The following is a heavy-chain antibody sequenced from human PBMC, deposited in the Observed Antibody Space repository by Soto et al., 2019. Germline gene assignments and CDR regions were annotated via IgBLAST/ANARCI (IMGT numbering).Heavy chain of an antibody. V-gene: IGHV3-11*01. CDR3: ARGFASYGYLMYYSYMDV. CDR2: ISSSGSTI. J-gene: IGHJ6*03. CDR1: GFTFSDYY. D-gene: IGHD5-18*01. Sequence: PGGSLRLSCAASGFTFSDYYMSWIRQAPGKGLEWVSYISSSGSTIYYADSVKGRFTISRDNAKNSLYLQMNSLRAEDTAVYYCARGFASYGYLMYYSYMDVWGKGTTVTVSS.